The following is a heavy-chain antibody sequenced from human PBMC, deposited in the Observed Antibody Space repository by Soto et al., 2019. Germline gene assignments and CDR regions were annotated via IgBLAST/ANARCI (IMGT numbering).Heavy chain of an antibody. D-gene: IGHD3-22*01. CDR3: AHSAYYDSSGYYHLFDY. CDR1: GFSLSTSGVG. CDR2: IYWDDAK. V-gene: IGHV2-5*02. Sequence: QITLKESGPTLVKPTQTLTLTCTFSGFSLSTSGVGVGWIRQPPGKALEWLALIYWDDAKRYSPSLKSRLTITKDTSKNQVVLTMTNMDPVDTATYYCAHSAYYDSSGYYHLFDYWGQGTLVTVSS. J-gene: IGHJ4*02.